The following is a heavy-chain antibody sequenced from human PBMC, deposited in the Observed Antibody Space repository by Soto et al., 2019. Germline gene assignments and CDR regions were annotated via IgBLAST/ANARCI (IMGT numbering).Heavy chain of an antibody. CDR2: ISSSSSYI. V-gene: IGHV3-21*01. CDR3: ARFGLAAAGTDY. Sequence: EVQLVESGGGLVKPGGSLRLSCAASGLTFSSYSMNWVRQAPGKGLEWVSSISSSSSYIYYAYSVKGRFTISRDNAKNSLYLQMNSLRAEDTAVYYCARFGLAAAGTDYWGQGTLVTVSS. J-gene: IGHJ4*02. CDR1: GLTFSSYS. D-gene: IGHD6-13*01.